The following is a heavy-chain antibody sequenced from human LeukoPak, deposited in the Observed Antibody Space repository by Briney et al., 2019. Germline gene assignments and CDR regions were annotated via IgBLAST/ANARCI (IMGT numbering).Heavy chain of an antibody. V-gene: IGHV1-69*05. CDR3: ARSSSSWYGNQPFDY. CDR1: GGTFSSYA. Sequence: SVKVSCKASGGTFSSYAISWVRQAPGQGLEWMGRIIPIFGTANYAQKFQGRVTITTDESTSTAYMELSSLRSEDTAVYYCARSSSSWYGNQPFDYWGQGTLVTVSS. J-gene: IGHJ4*02. D-gene: IGHD6-13*01. CDR2: IIPIFGTA.